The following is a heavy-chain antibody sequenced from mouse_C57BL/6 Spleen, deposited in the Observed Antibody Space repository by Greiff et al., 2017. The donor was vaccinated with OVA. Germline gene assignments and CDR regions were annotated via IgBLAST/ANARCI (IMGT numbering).Heavy chain of an antibody. CDR2: IDPETGGT. V-gene: IGHV1-15*01. CDR1: GYTFTDYE. J-gene: IGHJ2*01. CDR3: TRSFITTVVDYFDY. D-gene: IGHD1-1*01. Sequence: QVQLKQSGAELVRPGASVTLSCKASGYTFTDYEMHWVKQTPVHGLEWIGAIDPETGGTAYNPKFKGKAILTADKSSSTAYMELRSLTSEDSAVYYCTRSFITTVVDYFDYWGQGTTLTVSS.